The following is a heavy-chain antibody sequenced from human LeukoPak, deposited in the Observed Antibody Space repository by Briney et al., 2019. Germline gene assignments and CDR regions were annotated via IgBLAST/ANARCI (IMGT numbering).Heavy chain of an antibody. CDR2: ISAGGGTT. V-gene: IGHV3-23*01. CDR3: AKDRDGGSNTKAKGFDY. CDR1: GFTFSSYA. Sequence: GGSLRLSCAASGFTFSSYAMSWVRQAPGEGLEWVSGISAGGGTTYYADSVKGRFTISRDKSKSTPYLQMNSLTVEDTAEYYCAKDRDGGSNTKAKGFDYWGQGTPVTVSS. D-gene: IGHD2-8*01. J-gene: IGHJ4*02.